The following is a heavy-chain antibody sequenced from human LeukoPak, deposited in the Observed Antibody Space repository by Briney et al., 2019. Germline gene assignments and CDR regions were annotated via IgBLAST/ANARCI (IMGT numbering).Heavy chain of an antibody. CDR1: GGSFSGYY. J-gene: IGHJ3*02. CDR2: INHSGST. Sequence: PSETLPLTCAVYGGSFSGYYWSWIRQPPGKGLEWIGEINHSGSTNYNPSLKSRVTISVDTSKNQFSLKLSSVTAADTAVYYCARLTLYYYDSTDALDIWGQGTMVTVSS. V-gene: IGHV4-34*01. CDR3: ARLTLYYYDSTDALDI. D-gene: IGHD3-22*01.